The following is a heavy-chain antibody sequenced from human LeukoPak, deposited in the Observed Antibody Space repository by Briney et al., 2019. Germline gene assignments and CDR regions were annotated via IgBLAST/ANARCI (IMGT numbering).Heavy chain of an antibody. Sequence: PGGSLRLSCAASGFTFISYGMHWVRQAPGKGLEWVSVIYSGGNTYYADSVKGRFTISRDNSKNTLYLQMSSLRAEDAAVYYCARDSPDIYYYYGMDVWGQGTTVTVSS. J-gene: IGHJ6*02. CDR2: IYSGGNT. CDR3: ARDSPDIYYYYGMDV. CDR1: GFTFISYG. D-gene: IGHD1-14*01. V-gene: IGHV3-66*01.